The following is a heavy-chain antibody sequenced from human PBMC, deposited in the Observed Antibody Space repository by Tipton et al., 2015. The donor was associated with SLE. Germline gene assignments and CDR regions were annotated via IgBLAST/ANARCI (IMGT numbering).Heavy chain of an antibody. V-gene: IGHV4-34*01. CDR3: ARGGRIAAAVGAFDI. CDR1: GGSFSGYY. Sequence: TLSLTCAVYGGSFSGYYWSWIRQPPGKGLEWIGEINHSGSTNYNPSLKSRVTISVGTPKNQFSLKLSSVTAADTAVYYCARGGRIAAAVGAFDIWGQGTMVTVSS. CDR2: INHSGST. J-gene: IGHJ3*02. D-gene: IGHD6-13*01.